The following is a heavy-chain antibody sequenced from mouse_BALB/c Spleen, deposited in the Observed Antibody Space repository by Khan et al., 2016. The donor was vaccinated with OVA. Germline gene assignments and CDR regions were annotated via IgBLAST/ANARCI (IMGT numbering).Heavy chain of an antibody. CDR1: GYTFTDFA. V-gene: IGHV1S137*01. CDR2: ISTYYGHA. Sequence: QVQLQQSGTELVRPGVSVKISCKGSGYTFTDFAMHWVKQSHAKSLEWIGVISTYYGHATYNQKFQDKATMTVDKSSRTAYMELARLTSEDSAIYYCVRGSGRFRLAYWGQGTLVTVSA. J-gene: IGHJ3*01. CDR3: VRGSGRFRLAY. D-gene: IGHD1-3*01.